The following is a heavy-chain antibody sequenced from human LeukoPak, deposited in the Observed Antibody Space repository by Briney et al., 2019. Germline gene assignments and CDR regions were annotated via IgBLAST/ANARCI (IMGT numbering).Heavy chain of an antibody. CDR3: ARDLYYYGSETLFDY. Sequence: SETLSPTCTVSGGSISSGSYYWSWIRQPAGKGLEWIGRIYTSGSTNYNPSLKSRVTISVDTSKNQFSLKLSSVTAADTAVYYCARDLYYYGSETLFDYWGQGTLVTVSS. CDR2: IYTSGST. D-gene: IGHD3-10*01. CDR1: GGSISSGSYY. V-gene: IGHV4-61*02. J-gene: IGHJ4*02.